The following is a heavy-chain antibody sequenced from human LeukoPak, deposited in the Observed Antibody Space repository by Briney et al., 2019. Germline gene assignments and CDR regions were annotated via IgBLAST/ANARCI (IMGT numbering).Heavy chain of an antibody. Sequence: GGSLRLSCAASGFIFSDHYMDWVRQAPGKGLEWVGRTRNEANIYTTKYAASVKGRFTISRDDSKNSLYLHMNSLKTEDTAVYYCASPVGATTVRAFDIWGQGTMVTVSS. CDR2: TRNEANIYTT. D-gene: IGHD1-26*01. J-gene: IGHJ3*02. V-gene: IGHV3-72*01. CDR1: GFIFSDHY. CDR3: ASPVGATTVRAFDI.